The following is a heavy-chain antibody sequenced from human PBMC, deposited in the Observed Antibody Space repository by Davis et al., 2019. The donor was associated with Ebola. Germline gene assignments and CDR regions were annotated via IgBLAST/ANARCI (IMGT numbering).Heavy chain of an antibody. V-gene: IGHV3-23*01. CDR2: VSGSGTTT. Sequence: GESLKTLCAASGFTFRTYAMNWVRQAPGKGLEWASAVSGSGTTTSYADSVKGLFTIPKDNSNNTLYLQMNSMGVEDTAQYYCAKGSWRPAARPLLDFWGQGTLVTVSS. J-gene: IGHJ4*02. D-gene: IGHD2-2*01. CDR3: AKGSWRPAARPLLDF. CDR1: GFTFRTYA.